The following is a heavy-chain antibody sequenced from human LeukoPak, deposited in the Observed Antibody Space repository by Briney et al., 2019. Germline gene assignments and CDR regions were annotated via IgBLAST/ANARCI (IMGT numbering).Heavy chain of an antibody. D-gene: IGHD3-10*01. Sequence: GRSLRFSCAASGFTFSSYGMHWVRQAPGKGLEWVAVISYDGSNKYYADSVKGRFTISRDNSKNTLYLQMNSLRAEDTAVYYCAKDLVRLWFGELVDYWGQGTLVTVSS. CDR2: ISYDGSNK. CDR1: GFTFSSYG. V-gene: IGHV3-30*18. CDR3: AKDLVRLWFGELVDY. J-gene: IGHJ4*02.